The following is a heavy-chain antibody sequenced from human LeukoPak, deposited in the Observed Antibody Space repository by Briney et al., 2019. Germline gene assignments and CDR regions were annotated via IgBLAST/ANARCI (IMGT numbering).Heavy chain of an antibody. CDR1: GDSISSGDYY. Sequence: PSETLSLTCTVSGDSISSGDYYWSWIRQPPGKGLGWIGRISSSESTNYNPSLKTRVTISVDTSKNQFYLKLSSVTAADTDVYYCARSIVVVVADAFHVWGKGTTVTVSS. D-gene: IGHD2-15*01. CDR2: ISSSEST. V-gene: IGHV4-61*02. CDR3: ARSIVVVVADAFHV. J-gene: IGHJ6*04.